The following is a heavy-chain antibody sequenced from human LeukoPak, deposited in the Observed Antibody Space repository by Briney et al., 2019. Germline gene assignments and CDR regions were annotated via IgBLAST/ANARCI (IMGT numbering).Heavy chain of an antibody. CDR1: GGSISNSY. V-gene: IGHV4-4*07. Sequence: PSQTLSLTRPVSGGSISNSYWSWIRLPAGKGREYIGRIYSTGNTNYNPSRKSRVTMAVDTSNNQLSLKLTSVTAADTALYFCARGPGYTGSYSFDYWGPGTLVTVSS. CDR2: IYSTGNT. CDR3: ARGPGYTGSYSFDY. J-gene: IGHJ4*02. D-gene: IGHD1-26*01.